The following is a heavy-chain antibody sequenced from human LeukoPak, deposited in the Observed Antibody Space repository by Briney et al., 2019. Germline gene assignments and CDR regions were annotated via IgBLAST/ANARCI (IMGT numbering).Heavy chain of an antibody. V-gene: IGHV3-23*01. CDR2: ISGSGGST. Sequence: GGSLRLSCAASGFTFSSYPMSWVRQAPGKGLEWVSAISGSGGSTYYADSVKGRFTISRDNSKNTLYLQMNSLRAEDTAVYYCAKLSLSTVVTGDLDWFDPWGQGTLVTVSS. CDR3: AKLSLSTVVTGDLDWFDP. D-gene: IGHD2-15*01. J-gene: IGHJ5*02. CDR1: GFTFSSYP.